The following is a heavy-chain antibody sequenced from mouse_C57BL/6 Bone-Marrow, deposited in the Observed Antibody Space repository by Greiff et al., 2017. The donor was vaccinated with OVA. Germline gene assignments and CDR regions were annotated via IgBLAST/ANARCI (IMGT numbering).Heavy chain of an antibody. J-gene: IGHJ2*01. CDR1: GYTFTSYW. Sequence: QVQLQQSGAELVRPGSSVKLSCKASGYTFTSYWMHWVKQRPIQGLEWIGNIDPSDSETHYNQKFKDKATLTVDKSSSTAYMQLSSLTSEDSAVYYCARRVYYYGSSYFDYWGQGTTLTVSS. CDR3: ARRVYYYGSSYFDY. D-gene: IGHD1-1*01. V-gene: IGHV1-52*01. CDR2: IDPSDSET.